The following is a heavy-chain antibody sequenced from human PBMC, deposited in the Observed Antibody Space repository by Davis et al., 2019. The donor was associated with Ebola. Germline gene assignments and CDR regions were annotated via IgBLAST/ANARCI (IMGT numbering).Heavy chain of an antibody. Sequence: ASVKVSCKASGYTFTSYYMHWVRQAPGQGLEWMGIINPSGGSTSYAQKFQGRVTISVDTSKNQFSLKLSSVTAADTAVYYCARARPVVVAAKLYYYYGMDVWGQGTTVTVSS. CDR1: GYTFTSYY. D-gene: IGHD2-15*01. CDR2: INPSGGST. CDR3: ARARPVVVAAKLYYYYGMDV. V-gene: IGHV1-46*01. J-gene: IGHJ6*02.